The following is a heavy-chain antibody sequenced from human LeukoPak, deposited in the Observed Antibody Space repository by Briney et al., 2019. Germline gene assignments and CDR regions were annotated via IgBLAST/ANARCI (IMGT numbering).Heavy chain of an antibody. CDR1: GYTFTGYY. Sequence: ASVKVSCKASGYTFTGYYMHWVRQAPGQGLEWMGWINPNSGGTNYAQKFQGRVTMTRDTSISTAYMELSRLRSDDTAVYYCARDYPKLRYFDREWGQGTLVTVSS. D-gene: IGHD3-9*01. J-gene: IGHJ4*02. V-gene: IGHV1-2*02. CDR2: INPNSGGT. CDR3: ARDYPKLRYFDRE.